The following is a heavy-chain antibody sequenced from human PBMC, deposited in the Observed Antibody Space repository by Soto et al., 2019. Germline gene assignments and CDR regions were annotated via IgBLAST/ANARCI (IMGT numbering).Heavy chain of an antibody. Sequence: SETLSLTCTVSGGSISSSSYYWGWIRQPPGKGLEWIGSIYYSGSTYYNPSLKSRVTISVDTSKNQFSLKLSSVTAADTAVYYCARTKGTIRDDFWSGYRPGYYYMDVWGKGTTVTVSS. J-gene: IGHJ6*03. D-gene: IGHD3-3*01. CDR2: IYYSGST. CDR1: GGSISSSSYY. CDR3: ARTKGTIRDDFWSGYRPGYYYMDV. V-gene: IGHV4-39*01.